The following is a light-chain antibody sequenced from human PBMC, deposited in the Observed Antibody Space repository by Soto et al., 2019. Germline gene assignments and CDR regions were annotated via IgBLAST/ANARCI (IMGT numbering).Light chain of an antibody. J-gene: IGKJ1*01. CDR1: QSISSY. CDR3: QQYKSYWT. CDR2: AAS. Sequence: IQMTQSPSSLSASVGDRVTITCRASQSISSYLNWYQQKPGKAPKLLIYAASSLQSAVPSRFSGSGSGTEFTLTISSLQPDDFATYYCQQYKSYWTFGQGTKVDVK. V-gene: IGKV1-39*01.